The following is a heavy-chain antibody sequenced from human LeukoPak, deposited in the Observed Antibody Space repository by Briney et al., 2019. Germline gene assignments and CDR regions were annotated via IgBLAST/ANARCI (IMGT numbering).Heavy chain of an antibody. CDR1: GFTFSSYS. J-gene: IGHJ4*02. CDR2: ISSSSSTI. V-gene: IGHV3-48*01. CDR3: ARDSSSWYGSFDY. D-gene: IGHD6-13*01. Sequence: GGSLGLSCAASGFTFSSYSMNWVRQAPGKGLEWVSYISSSSSTIYYADSVKGRFTISRDNAKNSLYLQMNSLRAEDTAVYYCARDSSSWYGSFDYWGQGTLVTVSS.